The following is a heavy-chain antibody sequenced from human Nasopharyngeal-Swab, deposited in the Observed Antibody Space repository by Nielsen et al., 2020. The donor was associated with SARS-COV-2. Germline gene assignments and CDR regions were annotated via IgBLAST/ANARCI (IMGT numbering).Heavy chain of an antibody. CDR3: AKQTYYYDSSGYSSLYYFDY. Sequence: GESLKISCAASGFTVSSNYMSWVRQAPGKGLEWVSVIYSGGSTYYADSVKGRFTISRHNSKNTLYLQMNSLRAEDTAVYYCAKQTYYYDSSGYSSLYYFDYWGQGTLVTVSS. J-gene: IGHJ4*02. CDR1: GFTVSSNY. V-gene: IGHV3-53*04. D-gene: IGHD3-22*01. CDR2: IYSGGST.